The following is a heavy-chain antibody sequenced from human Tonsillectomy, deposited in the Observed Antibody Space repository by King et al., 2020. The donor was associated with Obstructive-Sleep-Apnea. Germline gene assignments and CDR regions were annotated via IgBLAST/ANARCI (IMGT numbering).Heavy chain of an antibody. CDR2: IESKSDVGTT. CDR1: GISFNKAW. D-gene: IGHD3-22*01. V-gene: IGHV3-15*04. Sequence: VQLVESGGGLVKPGGSLRLSCAASGISFNKAWMNWVRQAPGKGLEWVGLIESKSDVGTTDYAAPVKGRFSITRDDSKNTLYLQMNSLKTEDTAVYYCTTSPGFYDSSPFDYWGQGTLVTVSS. J-gene: IGHJ4*02. CDR3: TTSPGFYDSSPFDY.